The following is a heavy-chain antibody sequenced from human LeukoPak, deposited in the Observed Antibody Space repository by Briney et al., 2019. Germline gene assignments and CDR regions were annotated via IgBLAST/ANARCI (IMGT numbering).Heavy chain of an antibody. Sequence: SETLSLTCAVYGGSFSGYYWSWIRQPPGKGLEWIGEINHSGSTNYNPSLKSRVTISVDTSKNQFPLKLSSVTAADTAVYYCASSIVVVPAPSRFFDYWGQGTLVTVSS. CDR3: ASSIVVVPAPSRFFDY. CDR1: GGSFSGYY. V-gene: IGHV4-34*01. CDR2: INHSGST. D-gene: IGHD2-2*01. J-gene: IGHJ4*02.